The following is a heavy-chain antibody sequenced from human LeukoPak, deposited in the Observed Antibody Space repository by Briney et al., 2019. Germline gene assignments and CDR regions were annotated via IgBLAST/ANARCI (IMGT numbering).Heavy chain of an antibody. Sequence: GASVKVSCKVSGYTFTELSMHWVRQAPGKGLEWMGGFDPEDGETIYAQKFQGRVTMTEDTSTDTAYMELSSLRSEDTAVYYCATDLKRFGWELSEISAFDIWGQGTMVTVSS. D-gene: IGHD1-26*01. J-gene: IGHJ3*02. CDR2: FDPEDGET. CDR1: GYTFTELS. CDR3: ATDLKRFGWELSEISAFDI. V-gene: IGHV1-24*01.